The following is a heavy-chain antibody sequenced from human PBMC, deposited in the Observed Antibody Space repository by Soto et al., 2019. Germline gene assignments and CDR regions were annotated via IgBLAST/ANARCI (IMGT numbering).Heavy chain of an antibody. D-gene: IGHD2-2*01. CDR1: GFIFNRYY. J-gene: IGHJ4*02. V-gene: IGHV3-30*18. Sequence: QVQLIESGGGVVQPGRSLRLSCAASGFIFNRYYMHWVRQAPGKGLEWVAFLSHDGSKSFYADSLKGRITMSRDNFNNTLYLEVHSLRPEDTDVYYCAKDLIGYCGGSTCNIFQSWGQGTLVTVSS. CDR2: LSHDGSKS. CDR3: AKDLIGYCGGSTCNIFQS.